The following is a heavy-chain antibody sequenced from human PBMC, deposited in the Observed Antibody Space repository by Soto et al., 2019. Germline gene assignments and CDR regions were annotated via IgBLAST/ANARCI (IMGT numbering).Heavy chain of an antibody. CDR1: GFTFSAYT. J-gene: IGHJ4*02. Sequence: EVQLVESGGGLVKPGESLRLSCAASGFTFSAYTMIWVRQTPGKGLEWVSCISSSSSYIYYADSVKGRFTISRDNAENSLYLQMNSLRGEDTAVYYCARDRYSGFASPFLIDSWGQGALVTVSS. V-gene: IGHV3-21*01. CDR2: ISSSSSYI. D-gene: IGHD1-26*01. CDR3: ARDRYSGFASPFLIDS.